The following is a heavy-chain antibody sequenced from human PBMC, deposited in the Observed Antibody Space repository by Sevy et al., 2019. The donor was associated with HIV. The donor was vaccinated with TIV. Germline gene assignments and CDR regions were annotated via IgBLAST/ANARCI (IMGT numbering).Heavy chain of an antibody. CDR1: GFTFSSYD. V-gene: IGHV3-13*01. CDR3: ARSEDDAFDI. CDR2: IGTAGDT. Sequence: GGSLRLSCAASGFTFSSYDMHWVRQATGKGLEWVSAIGTAGDTYYPGSVKGRVTISRENAKNSLYLQMNSLRVGDTAVYYCARSEDDAFDIWGQGTMVTVSS. J-gene: IGHJ3*02.